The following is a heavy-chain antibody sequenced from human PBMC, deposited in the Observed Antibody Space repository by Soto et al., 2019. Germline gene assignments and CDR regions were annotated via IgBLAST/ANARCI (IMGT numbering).Heavy chain of an antibody. Sequence: ASVKVSCKTSGNTLTSFYIHWVRQAPGQGLEWVGRLSPTTGGTNYAQHFQGRVTVTWDMSTFTAYMELSSLIYEDTAVYYCARQTGYVTDWYYFDTWGQGTQVTVSS. D-gene: IGHD3-9*01. J-gene: IGHJ4*02. CDR1: GNTLTSFY. CDR3: ARQTGYVTDWYYFDT. CDR2: LSPTTGGT. V-gene: IGHV1-2*02.